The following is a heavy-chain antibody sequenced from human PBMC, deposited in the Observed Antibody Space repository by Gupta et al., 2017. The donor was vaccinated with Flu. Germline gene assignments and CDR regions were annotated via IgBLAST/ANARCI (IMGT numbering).Heavy chain of an antibody. Sequence: EVQLVESGGGLVKPGGSVRLSCAASGFSFNTYFMTWVRQAPGKGLEWVSSISSSSSYIYYADSVKGRFAISRDNAKNSLYLQMDNLKAEDTAIYYCERAWESRRGIDYWGQGALVTVSS. CDR1: GFSFNTYF. J-gene: IGHJ4*02. CDR3: ERAWESRRGIDY. CDR2: ISSSSSYI. V-gene: IGHV3-21*01. D-gene: IGHD1-26*01.